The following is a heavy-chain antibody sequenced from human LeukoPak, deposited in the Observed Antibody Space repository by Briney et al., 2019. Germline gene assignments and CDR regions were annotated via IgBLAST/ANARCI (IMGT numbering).Heavy chain of an antibody. CDR2: IIPIFGTA. CDR3: ARARKPTVTTERPLDY. CDR1: GGTFSSYA. D-gene: IGHD4-17*01. Sequence: SVKVSCKASGGTFSSYAISWVRQAPGQGLEWMGGIIPIFGTANYAQKFQGRVTITADESTSTAYMELSSLRSEDTAVYYCARARKPTVTTERPLDYWGQGTLVTVSS. J-gene: IGHJ4*02. V-gene: IGHV1-69*13.